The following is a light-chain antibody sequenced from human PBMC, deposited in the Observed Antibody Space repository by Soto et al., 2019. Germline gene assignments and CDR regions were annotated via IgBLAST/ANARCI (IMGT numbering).Light chain of an antibody. CDR1: QSVSSN. V-gene: IGKV3-15*01. Sequence: MTQSPSSLSASVGDRVTLSCRASQSVSSNLAWYQQKPGQAPRLLIYGASTRATGIPARFSGSGSGTEFTLTISSLRSEDFAVYYCQQYNDWWTFGQGTKVEIK. J-gene: IGKJ1*01. CDR2: GAS. CDR3: QQYNDWWT.